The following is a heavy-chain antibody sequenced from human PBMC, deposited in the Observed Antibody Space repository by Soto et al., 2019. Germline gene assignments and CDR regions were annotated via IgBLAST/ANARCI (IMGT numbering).Heavy chain of an antibody. D-gene: IGHD3-10*01. CDR1: GYTFTSYY. J-gene: IGHJ6*02. Sequence: ASVKVSCKASGYTFTSYYMHWVRQAPGQGLEWMGIINPSGGSTSYAQKFQGRVTMTRDTSTSTVYMELSSLRSGDTALYYCARTITTSYYYGSGSYPYYYYGMDVWGQGTTVTVSS. CDR2: INPSGGST. CDR3: ARTITTSYYYGSGSYPYYYYGMDV. V-gene: IGHV1-46*01.